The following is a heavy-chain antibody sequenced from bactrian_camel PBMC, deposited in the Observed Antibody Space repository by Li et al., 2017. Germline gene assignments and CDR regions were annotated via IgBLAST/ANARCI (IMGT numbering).Heavy chain of an antibody. J-gene: IGHJ4*01. Sequence: HVQLVESGGGSLQAGESLKLSCVAPERTYRRYCMGWFRQAPGKEREGVAGLARDGRTTYADDVKGRFTISGDNAKNMVYLQLNDLKAEDTAIYYWQRTSPPHWGQGTQVTVS. CDR2: LARDGRT. V-gene: IGHV3S53*01. CDR3: QRTSPPH. CDR1: ERTYRRYC.